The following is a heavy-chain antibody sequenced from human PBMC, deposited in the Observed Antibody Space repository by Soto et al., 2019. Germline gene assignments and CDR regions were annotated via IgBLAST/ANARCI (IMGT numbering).Heavy chain of an antibody. CDR1: GGTFSTYT. V-gene: IGHV1-69*08. J-gene: IGHJ4*02. Sequence: SVKVSCKASGGTFSTYTISWVRQAPGQGLEWMGRIIPILNTVNYAQKFQGRVTITADKSTSTAYMELRSLRSDDTAVYYCARKGDYPDYWGQGTLVTVSS. CDR2: IIPILNTV. CDR3: ARKGDYPDY. D-gene: IGHD4-17*01.